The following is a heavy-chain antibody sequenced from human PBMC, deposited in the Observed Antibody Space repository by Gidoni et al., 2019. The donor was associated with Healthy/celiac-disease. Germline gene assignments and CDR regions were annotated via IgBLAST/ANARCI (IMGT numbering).Heavy chain of an antibody. Sequence: QVQLVESGGGVVQPGRSLRLSCAASGFTFSSYAMHWVRQAPGKGLEWVAVISYDGSDKYYADSVKGRFTISRDNSKNTLYLQMNSLRAEDTAVYYCARDPGIAARGWGVDYWGQGTLVTVSS. CDR1: GFTFSSYA. CDR3: ARDPGIAARGWGVDY. J-gene: IGHJ4*02. V-gene: IGHV3-30-3*01. CDR2: ISYDGSDK. D-gene: IGHD6-6*01.